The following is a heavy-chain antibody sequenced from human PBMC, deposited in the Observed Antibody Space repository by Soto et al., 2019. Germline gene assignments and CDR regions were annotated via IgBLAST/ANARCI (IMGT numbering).Heavy chain of an antibody. CDR2: INHSGST. D-gene: IGHD3-10*01. V-gene: IGHV4-34*01. CDR1: GGSFSGYY. Sequence: TLSLTCAVYGGSFSGYYWSWIRQPPGKGLEWIGEINHSGSTNYNPSLKSRVTISVDTSKNQFSLKLSSVTAADTAVYYCARGRGSIYYYYGMDVWGQGTTVTVSS. CDR3: ARGRGSIYYYYGMDV. J-gene: IGHJ6*02.